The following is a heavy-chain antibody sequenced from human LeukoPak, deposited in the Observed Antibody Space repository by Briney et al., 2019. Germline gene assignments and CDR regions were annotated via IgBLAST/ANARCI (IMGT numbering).Heavy chain of an antibody. D-gene: IGHD4-23*01. V-gene: IGHV4-61*02. Sequence: SQTLSLTCTVSGDSISSSSYYWSWIRQPAGKGLEWIGRIYSSGSTNYNPSLKSRVTISLDTSKNQFSLKLSSVTAADTAVYYCARGSDYGGKGVDYWGQGTLVTVSS. CDR1: GDSISSSSYY. J-gene: IGHJ4*02. CDR2: IYSSGST. CDR3: ARGSDYGGKGVDY.